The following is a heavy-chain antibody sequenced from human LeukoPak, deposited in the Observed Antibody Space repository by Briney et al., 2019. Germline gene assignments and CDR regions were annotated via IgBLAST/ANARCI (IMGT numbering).Heavy chain of an antibody. CDR2: IKRKTDGGTT. J-gene: IGHJ4*02. V-gene: IGHV3-15*01. D-gene: IGHD2-8*01. Sequence: GGSLRLSCAASGFTSSNAWMTWVRQAPGRGLEWVGRIKRKTDGGTTDYAAPVKGRFTISRDDSKNTLYLQMNSLKTEDTAVYYCSTVRYCTTDVCYTPSDYWGQGTLVTVSS. CDR3: STVRYCTTDVCYTPSDY. CDR1: GFTSSNAW.